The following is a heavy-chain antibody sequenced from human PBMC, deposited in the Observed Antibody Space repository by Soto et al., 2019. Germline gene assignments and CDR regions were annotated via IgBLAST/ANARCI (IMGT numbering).Heavy chain of an antibody. Sequence: QVQLQESGPGLVQPSQPLSLTCTVSGGSISSGGYYWSWIRQHPGPGLEWIGHISYSGSTYYNTSPKSRVTISVGRSRNQFSLIVNTVTAADTAVYYCARGVLHWGQGTLVTVSS. CDR1: GGSISSGGYY. CDR2: ISYSGST. V-gene: IGHV4-31*03. CDR3: ARGVLH. J-gene: IGHJ4*01.